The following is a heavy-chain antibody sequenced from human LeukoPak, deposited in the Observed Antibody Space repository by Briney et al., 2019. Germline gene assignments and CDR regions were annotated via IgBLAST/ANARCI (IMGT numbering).Heavy chain of an antibody. D-gene: IGHD3-22*01. Sequence: SETLSLTCTVSGGSISSYYWSWIRRPPGKGLEWIGHIYYSGSTNYNPSLKSRVTISVDTSKNQFSLKLSSVTAADTAVYYCARHGMDSSGYNIDYWGQGTLVTVSS. CDR3: ARHGMDSSGYNIDY. V-gene: IGHV4-59*08. CDR2: IYYSGST. CDR1: GGSISSYY. J-gene: IGHJ4*02.